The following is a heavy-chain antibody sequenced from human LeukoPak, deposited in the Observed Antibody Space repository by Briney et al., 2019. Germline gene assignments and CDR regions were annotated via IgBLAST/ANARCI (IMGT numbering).Heavy chain of an antibody. CDR2: INPNSGGT. J-gene: IGHJ6*03. V-gene: IGHV1-2*02. Sequence: GASVKVSCKAFGYTFTTYDINWVRQAPGQGLEWMGWINPNSGGTNYAQKFQGRVTMTRDTSISTAYMELSRLRSDDTAVYYCARWLQQNYYYYMDVWGKGTTVTVSS. D-gene: IGHD5-24*01. CDR1: GYTFTTYD. CDR3: ARWLQQNYYYYMDV.